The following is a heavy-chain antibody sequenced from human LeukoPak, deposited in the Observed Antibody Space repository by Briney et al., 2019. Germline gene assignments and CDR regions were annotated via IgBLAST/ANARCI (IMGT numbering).Heavy chain of an antibody. D-gene: IGHD6-6*01. CDR1: GYTFTDYD. V-gene: IGHV1-18*01. CDR2: ISAYSGNT. Sequence: VASVKVSCKTSGYTFTDYDITWVRQAPGQGLEWMGWISAYSGNTHYSHKLQGRVTMTTDTSTSTGYMELRSLRSDDTAVYYCASGRYSSSSPHYYYYYMDVWGKGTTVTVSS. J-gene: IGHJ6*03. CDR3: ASGRYSSSSPHYYYYYMDV.